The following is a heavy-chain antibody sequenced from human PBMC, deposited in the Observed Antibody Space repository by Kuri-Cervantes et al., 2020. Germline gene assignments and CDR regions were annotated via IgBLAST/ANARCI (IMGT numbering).Heavy chain of an antibody. CDR1: GFTFSDHY. V-gene: IGHV3-11*01. CDR2: ISSSGSTI. CDR3: VRGPYWQFDY. Sequence: GGSLRLSCAASGFTFSDHYMSWIRQAPGKGLEWISYISSSGSTIFYADSVTGRFTISRDNAKNSLYLQMNSLRAEDTAVYYCVRGPYWQFDYWGQGTLVTVSS. J-gene: IGHJ4*02. D-gene: IGHD2-15*01.